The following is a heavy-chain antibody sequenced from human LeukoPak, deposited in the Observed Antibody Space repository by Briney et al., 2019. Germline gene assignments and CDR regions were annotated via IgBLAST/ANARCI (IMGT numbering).Heavy chain of an antibody. D-gene: IGHD6-13*01. Sequence: SETLSLTCTVSGGSISSGGYYWGWIRQPPGKGLEWIGSIYYSGSTYYNPSLKSRVTISVDTSKNQFSLKLSSVAAADTAVYYCARDLSAAGTGYFDLWGRGTLVTVSS. J-gene: IGHJ2*01. CDR3: ARDLSAAGTGYFDL. CDR1: GGSISSGGYY. V-gene: IGHV4-39*07. CDR2: IYYSGST.